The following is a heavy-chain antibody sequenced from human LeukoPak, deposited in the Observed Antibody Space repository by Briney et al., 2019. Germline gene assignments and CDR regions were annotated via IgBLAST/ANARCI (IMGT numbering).Heavy chain of an antibody. CDR3: ARDREGLLWF. Sequence: GRSLRLSCAPSRFTFSSNSMTWVRQAPGNGLEWVSSISSSSSYIYYADSVKGRFTISRDNAKNSLYLQMNSLRAEDTAVYYCARDREGLLWFGGQGTLVTVSS. V-gene: IGHV3-21*01. D-gene: IGHD3-10*01. CDR1: RFTFSSNS. J-gene: IGHJ4*02. CDR2: ISSSSSYI.